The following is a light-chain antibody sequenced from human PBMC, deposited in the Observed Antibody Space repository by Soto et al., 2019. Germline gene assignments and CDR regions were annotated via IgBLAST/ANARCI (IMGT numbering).Light chain of an antibody. CDR3: QQAKHLPHA. Sequence: DIQMTQSPSSVSESVGDSVTITWRASQGIDNWLAWYQQKPGMDPKLLISAASNLQSGVPTRFSGSGSGTACTHTINSLQPEDFATYLCQQAKHLPHAIGGGTKVEI. V-gene: IGKV1-12*01. J-gene: IGKJ4*01. CDR1: QGIDNW. CDR2: AAS.